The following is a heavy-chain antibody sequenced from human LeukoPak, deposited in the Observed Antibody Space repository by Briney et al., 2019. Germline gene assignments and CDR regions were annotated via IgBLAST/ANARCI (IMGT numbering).Heavy chain of an antibody. V-gene: IGHV3-30*04. CDR2: ISYDGSNK. CDR3: AGELWELPGDY. CDR1: GFTFSSYA. Sequence: GGSLRLSCAASGFTFSSYAMHWVRQAPGKGLEWVAVISYDGSNKYYADSVKGRFTISRDNSKNTLYLQMNSLRAEDTAVYYCAGELWELPGDYWGQGTLVTVSS. J-gene: IGHJ4*02. D-gene: IGHD1-26*01.